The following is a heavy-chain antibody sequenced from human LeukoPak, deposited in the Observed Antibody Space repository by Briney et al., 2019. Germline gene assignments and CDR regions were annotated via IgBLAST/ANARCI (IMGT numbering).Heavy chain of an antibody. D-gene: IGHD6-19*01. Sequence: GGSLRLSCAASGFTFSSYDMHWVRQTTGKGLEWVSAIGTAGDTYYPGSGKGRFTISRENAKNSLYLQMNSLRAGDTAVYYCARGGYSSGGYYFDYWGQGTLVTVYS. J-gene: IGHJ4*02. V-gene: IGHV3-13*04. CDR2: IGTAGDT. CDR1: GFTFSSYD. CDR3: ARGGYSSGGYYFDY.